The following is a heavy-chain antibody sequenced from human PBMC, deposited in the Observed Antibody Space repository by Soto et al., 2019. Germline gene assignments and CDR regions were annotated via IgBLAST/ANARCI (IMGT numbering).Heavy chain of an antibody. Sequence: GGSLRLSCAASGVSFSNYGIHWVRQAPGKGLEWVAVISFDGGRKYFLDSVEGRFTISRDNFKNTAYLQMNSLRAEDTAVYYCARMGSQRYYYYGMDVWGQGTTVTVSS. J-gene: IGHJ6*02. V-gene: IGHV3-30*03. CDR2: ISFDGGRK. CDR1: GVSFSNYG. CDR3: ARMGSQRYYYYGMDV. D-gene: IGHD6-25*01.